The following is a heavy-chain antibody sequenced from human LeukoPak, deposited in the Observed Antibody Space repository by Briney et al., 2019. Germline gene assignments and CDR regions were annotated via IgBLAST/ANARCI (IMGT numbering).Heavy chain of an antibody. CDR1: GGSIISSSYY. CDR3: ARRGVETAAITEDSWFDP. V-gene: IGHV4-39*01. CDR2: IYPSGST. J-gene: IGHJ5*02. Sequence: SETLSLTCTVSGGSIISSSYYWGWIRQPPGKGLEWIGNIYPSGSTYYNPSLKSRLTISLDTSKNQFSLKLSSVTAANTAVYYCARRGVETAAITEDSWFDPWGQGTLVIVSS. D-gene: IGHD5-24*01.